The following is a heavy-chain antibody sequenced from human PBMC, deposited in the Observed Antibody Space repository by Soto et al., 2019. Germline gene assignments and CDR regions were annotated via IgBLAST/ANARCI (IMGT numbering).Heavy chain of an antibody. V-gene: IGHV1-18*01. CDR3: ARDPTNYYDSSGYYPSYYYYGMDV. J-gene: IGHJ6*02. CDR1: RYTFTSYG. Sequence: ASVKVSYKPSRYTFTSYGIICVRQAPGQGLEWMGWISAYNGNANYAQKLQGRVTMTTDTSTSTAYMELRSLRSDDTAVYYCARDPTNYYDSSGYYPSYYYYGMDVWGQGTTVTVSS. D-gene: IGHD3-22*01. CDR2: ISAYNGNA.